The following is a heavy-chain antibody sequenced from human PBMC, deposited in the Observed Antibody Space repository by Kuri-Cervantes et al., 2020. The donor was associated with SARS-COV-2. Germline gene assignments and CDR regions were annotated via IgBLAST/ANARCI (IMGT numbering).Heavy chain of an antibody. Sequence: ASVKVSCKASGYTLTELSMHWARQTPGKGLEWVGGFDTEDGETIYPQKFQGRVTMTEDTSTDTAYMELSSLRSEDTAVYYCARDEQLDGMDVWGQGTTVTVSS. J-gene: IGHJ6*02. V-gene: IGHV1-24*01. CDR1: GYTLTELS. CDR2: FDTEDGET. D-gene: IGHD5-18*01. CDR3: ARDEQLDGMDV.